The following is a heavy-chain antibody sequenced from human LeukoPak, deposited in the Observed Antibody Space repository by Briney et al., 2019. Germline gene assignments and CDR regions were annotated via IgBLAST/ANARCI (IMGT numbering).Heavy chain of an antibody. V-gene: IGHV4-34*01. J-gene: IGHJ4*02. Sequence: PSETLSLTCAVYGGSFSGYYWSWIRQPPGKGLEWIGEINHSGSTNYNPSLKSRVTISVDTSKNQFSLKLSSVTAADTAVYYCARTRGYCSSNSCYTPFDYWGQGTLVTVSS. CDR1: GGSFSGYY. CDR3: ARTRGYCSSNSCYTPFDY. D-gene: IGHD2-2*02. CDR2: INHSGST.